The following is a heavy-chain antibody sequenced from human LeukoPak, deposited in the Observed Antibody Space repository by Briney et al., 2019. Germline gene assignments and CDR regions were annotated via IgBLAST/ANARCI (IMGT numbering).Heavy chain of an antibody. J-gene: IGHJ4*02. CDR3: ARGLTVTTYFDY. V-gene: IGHV4-59*12. CDR2: IYYSGST. Sequence: SETLSLTCTVSGGSIRNYYWSWIRQPPGKGLEWIGYIYYSGSTNYNPSLKSRVTISVDTSKNQFSLKLSSVTAADTAVYYCARGLTVTTYFDYWGQGTLVTVSS. CDR1: GGSIRNYY. D-gene: IGHD4-17*01.